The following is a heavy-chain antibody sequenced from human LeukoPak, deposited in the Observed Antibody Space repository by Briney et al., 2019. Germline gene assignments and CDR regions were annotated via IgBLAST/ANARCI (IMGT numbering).Heavy chain of an antibody. Sequence: TLSLTCTVPGGSISSGDYYWSWIRQPPGKGLEWIGYIYYSGSTYYNPSLKSRVTISVDTPKNQFSLKLSSVTAADTAVYYCASITGGYIDYWGQGTLVTVSS. D-gene: IGHD2-8*02. CDR1: GGSISSGDYY. V-gene: IGHV4-30-4*08. CDR3: ASITGGYIDY. J-gene: IGHJ4*02. CDR2: IYYSGST.